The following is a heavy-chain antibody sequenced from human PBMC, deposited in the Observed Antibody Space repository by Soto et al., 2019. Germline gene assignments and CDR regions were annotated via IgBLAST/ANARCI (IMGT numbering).Heavy chain of an antibody. CDR1: GFTFSGYG. Sequence: GGSLRLSCAASGFTFSGYGMHWVRHAPGKGLEWVAVISNDGTNTYYVDSVKGRFTISRDNSKNTLDLQMNSLRAEDTAVYYCAKDRVSEHTSDWPKGHWGQGTLVTVSS. V-gene: IGHV3-30*18. CDR3: AKDRVSEHTSDWPKGH. CDR2: ISNDGTNT. J-gene: IGHJ4*02. D-gene: IGHD6-19*01.